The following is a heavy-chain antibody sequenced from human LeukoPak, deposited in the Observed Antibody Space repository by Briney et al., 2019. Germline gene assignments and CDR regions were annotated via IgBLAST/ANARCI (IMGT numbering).Heavy chain of an antibody. CDR3: ARQYGRPFDY. CDR2: IYPGDSDT. D-gene: IGHD4-17*01. Sequence: GWVRQPPGRGLEWMGIIYPGDSDTRYSPSFQGQVTISVDESINTAYLQWSSLEASDTAMYYCARQYGRPFDYWGQGTLVTVSS. J-gene: IGHJ4*02. V-gene: IGHV5-51*01.